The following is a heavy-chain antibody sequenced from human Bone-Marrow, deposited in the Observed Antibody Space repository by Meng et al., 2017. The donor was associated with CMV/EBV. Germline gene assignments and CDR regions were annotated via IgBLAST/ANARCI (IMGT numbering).Heavy chain of an antibody. V-gene: IGHV3-21*01. D-gene: IGHD3-3*01. CDR2: ISSSSSYI. Sequence: GESLKISCAASGFTFSSYSMNWVRQAPGKGLEWVSSISSSSSYIYYADSVKGRFTISRDNAKNSLYLQMHCLRAEDTAVYYCARCLDYDFWSGYYVKKSYYYYGMDVWGQGTTVTVSS. CDR1: GFTFSSYS. J-gene: IGHJ6*02. CDR3: ARCLDYDFWSGYYVKKSYYYYGMDV.